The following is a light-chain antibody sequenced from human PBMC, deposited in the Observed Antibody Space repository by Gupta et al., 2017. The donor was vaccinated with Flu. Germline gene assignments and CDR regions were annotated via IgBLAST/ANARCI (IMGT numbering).Light chain of an antibody. CDR1: NIGRKS. CDR3: QVWDTSSDHEV. CDR2: DDS. J-gene: IGLJ3*02. V-gene: IGLV3-21*03. Sequence: SSVLTQPPSVSVAPGKTARITCGGNNIGRKSGHWYQKKQGPEHVLGVEDDSDRPSGIPERVSGSNSGNTDKLTISRVEAGDEADDDCQVWDTSSDHEVFGGGTKLTVL.